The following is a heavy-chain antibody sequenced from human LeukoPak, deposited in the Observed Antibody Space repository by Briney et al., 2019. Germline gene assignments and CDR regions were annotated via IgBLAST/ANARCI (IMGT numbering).Heavy chain of an antibody. CDR3: ARIDAVAATPTSFDY. J-gene: IGHJ4*02. Sequence: SETLSLTCTVSGGSISIFYWSWIRQPPGKGLEWIGDIYYSGTTNYNPSLKSRLTISLDTSKNQFSLRLTSVTAADTAVYYCARIDAVAATPTSFDYWGQGTLVTVSS. D-gene: IGHD6-19*01. CDR1: GGSISIFY. V-gene: IGHV4-59*01. CDR2: IYYSGTT.